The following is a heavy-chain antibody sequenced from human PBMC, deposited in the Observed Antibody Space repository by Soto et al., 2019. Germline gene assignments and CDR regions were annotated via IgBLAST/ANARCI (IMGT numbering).Heavy chain of an antibody. CDR3: ARDILVVPAASDAFDI. D-gene: IGHD2-2*01. V-gene: IGHV3-21*01. Sequence: XGSLRLSCAASGFTFSSYSMNWVRQAPGKGLEWVSSISSSSSYIYYADSVKGRFTISRDNAKNSLYLQMNSLRAEDTAVYYCARDILVVPAASDAFDIWGQGTMVTVSS. CDR1: GFTFSSYS. CDR2: ISSSSSYI. J-gene: IGHJ3*02.